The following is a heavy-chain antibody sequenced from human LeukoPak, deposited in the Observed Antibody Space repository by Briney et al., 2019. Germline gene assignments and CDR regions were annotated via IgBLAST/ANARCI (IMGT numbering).Heavy chain of an antibody. CDR1: GGSISSYY. J-gene: IGHJ4*02. V-gene: IGHV4-59*01. Sequence: PSETLSLTCTVSGGSISSYYWSWIRQPPGKGLEWIGYIYYSGSTNYNPSLKSRVTISVDTAKNQFSLKVSSVTAADTAVYYCTKGRYGSGYYFIFDNWGQGALVTVSS. CDR2: IYYSGST. CDR3: TKGRYGSGYYFIFDN. D-gene: IGHD3-22*01.